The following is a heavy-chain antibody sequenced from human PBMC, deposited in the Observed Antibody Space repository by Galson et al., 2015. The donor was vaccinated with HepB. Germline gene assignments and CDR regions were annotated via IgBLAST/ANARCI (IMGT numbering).Heavy chain of an antibody. CDR3: ARDQLPVLWFGELLVSSTQGWFDP. J-gene: IGHJ5*02. CDR1: GFTFSSYA. D-gene: IGHD3-10*01. Sequence: SLRLSCAASGFTFSSYAMHWVRQAPGKGLEWVAVISYDGSNKYYADSVKGRFTISRDNSKNTLYLQMNSLRAEDTAVYYCARDQLPVLWFGELLVSSTQGWFDPWGQGTLVTVSS. V-gene: IGHV3-30*04. CDR2: ISYDGSNK.